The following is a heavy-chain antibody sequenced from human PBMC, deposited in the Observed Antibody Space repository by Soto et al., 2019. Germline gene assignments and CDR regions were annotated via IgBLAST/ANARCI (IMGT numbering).Heavy chain of an antibody. Sequence: GASVKVSCKASGYTFTSYDINWVRQATGQGLERMGWMNPNSGNTGYAQKFQGRVTMTRNTSISTAYMELSSLRSEDTAMYYCARERTVAGFDYWAQGTLVTVSS. CDR3: ARERTVAGFDY. CDR2: MNPNSGNT. D-gene: IGHD6-19*01. J-gene: IGHJ4*02. CDR1: GYTFTSYD. V-gene: IGHV1-8*01.